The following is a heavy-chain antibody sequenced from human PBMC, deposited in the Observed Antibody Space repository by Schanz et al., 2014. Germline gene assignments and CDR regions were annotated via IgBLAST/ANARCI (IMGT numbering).Heavy chain of an antibody. D-gene: IGHD3-22*01. V-gene: IGHV1-69*08. CDR2: IVPIAGIT. Sequence: QVHLVQSGAEVKKPGSSEKVSCKASGGTFSSDTFSWVRQAPGQGLEWMGRIVPIAGITNYAQRFQGRVTITADKSSDTAYMELSSLRSEDTAVYYCAREVGLYDRGWFDPWGQGTLVTVSS. CDR1: GGTFSSDT. CDR3: AREVGLYDRGWFDP. J-gene: IGHJ5*02.